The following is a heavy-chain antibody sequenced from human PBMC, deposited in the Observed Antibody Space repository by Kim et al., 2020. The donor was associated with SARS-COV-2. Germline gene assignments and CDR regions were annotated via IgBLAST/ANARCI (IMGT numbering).Heavy chain of an antibody. CDR3: ARVGYCSAGSCYSEYFQN. V-gene: IGHV4-4*02. J-gene: IGHJ1*01. CDR1: GGSISSSNW. D-gene: IGHD2-15*01. CDR2: IYHSGST. Sequence: SETLSLTCAVSGGSISSSNWWSWVRQPPGKGLEWIGEIYHSGSTNYNPSLKSRVTISVDKSKNQFSLKLSSVTAADTAVYYCARVGYCSAGSCYSEYFQNWGQGTLVTVSS.